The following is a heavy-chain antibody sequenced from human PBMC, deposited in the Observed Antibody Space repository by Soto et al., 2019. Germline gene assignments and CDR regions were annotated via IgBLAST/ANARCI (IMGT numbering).Heavy chain of an antibody. CDR2: IYYSGST. CDR1: SGSISSGGYY. CDR3: ARVGSYSSGWPGEN. Sequence: PSETLSLTCTVSSGSISSGGYYWSWIRQHPGKGLEWIGYIYYSGSTYYNPSLKSRVTISVDTSKDQFSLKLSSVTAADTAVYYCARVGSYSSGWPGENWGQGTLVTVSS. V-gene: IGHV4-31*03. J-gene: IGHJ4*02. D-gene: IGHD6-19*01.